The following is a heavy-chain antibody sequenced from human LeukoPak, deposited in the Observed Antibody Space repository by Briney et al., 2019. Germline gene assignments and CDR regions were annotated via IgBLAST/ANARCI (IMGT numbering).Heavy chain of an antibody. CDR3: AKQNDYSNYAVYFDY. D-gene: IGHD4-11*01. CDR1: GFTFSSYA. V-gene: IGHV3-23*01. CDR2: ISGSGGST. J-gene: IGHJ4*02. Sequence: GGSLRLSCAASGFTFSSYAMSWVRQAPGKGLEWVSAISGSGGSTYYADSVKGRFTTSRDNSKNTLYLQMNSLRAEDTAVYYCAKQNDYSNYAVYFDYWGQGTLVTVSS.